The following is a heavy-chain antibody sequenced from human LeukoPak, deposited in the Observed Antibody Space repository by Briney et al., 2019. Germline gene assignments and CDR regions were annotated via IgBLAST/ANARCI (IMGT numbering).Heavy chain of an antibody. CDR3: ARHLAGYDSD. J-gene: IGHJ4*02. CDR1: GWSISSYY. CDR2: IYYSGST. V-gene: IGHV4-59*08. Sequence: SETLSLTCTVSGWSISSYYWSWIRQPPGKGLEWIGYIYYSGSTNYNPSLKSRVTISVDTSKNQFSLKLSSVTAADTAVYYCARHLAGYDSDWGQGTLVTVSS. D-gene: IGHD3-9*01.